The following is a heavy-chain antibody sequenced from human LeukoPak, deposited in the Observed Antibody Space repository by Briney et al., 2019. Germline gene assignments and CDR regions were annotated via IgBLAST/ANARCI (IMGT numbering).Heavy chain of an antibody. D-gene: IGHD3-22*01. J-gene: IGHJ4*02. CDR2: INSSSSYI. CDR3: ARAYYYDSSGVPYYFDY. V-gene: IGHV3-21*01. Sequence: GSLRLSCAASGFPFSSYSMNWVRQAPGKGLEWVSSINSSSSYIYYADSVKGRFTISRDNAKNSLYLQMNSLRAEDTAVYYCARAYYYDSSGVPYYFDYWGQGTLVTVSS. CDR1: GFPFSSYS.